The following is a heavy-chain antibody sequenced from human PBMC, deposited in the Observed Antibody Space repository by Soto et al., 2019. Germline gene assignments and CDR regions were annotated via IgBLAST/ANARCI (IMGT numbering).Heavy chain of an antibody. CDR1: GFTFTDFY. CDR2: IRPDGIGT. D-gene: IGHD4-4*01. CDR3: AGWGGHDYNY. J-gene: IGHJ4*02. Sequence: EVQLVQSGGGVVQPGGSLRLSCVGSGFTFTDFYMNWVRQAPGKGLEWVANIRPDGIGTNYVESVKGRFTTSRDNAKNSLFLQMNSLRADDTAVYYCAGWGGHDYNYWGQGILVTVSS. V-gene: IGHV3-7*03.